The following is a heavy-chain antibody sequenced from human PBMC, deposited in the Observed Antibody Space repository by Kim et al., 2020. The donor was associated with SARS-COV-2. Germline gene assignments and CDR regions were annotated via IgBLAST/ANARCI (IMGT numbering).Heavy chain of an antibody. CDR3: ARSPRGIAAAGTTTFDY. J-gene: IGHJ4*02. V-gene: IGHV3-11*06. Sequence: VKGRFTISRDNAKNSLYLQMNSLRAEDTAVYYCARSPRGIAAAGTTTFDYWGQGTLVTVSS. D-gene: IGHD6-13*01.